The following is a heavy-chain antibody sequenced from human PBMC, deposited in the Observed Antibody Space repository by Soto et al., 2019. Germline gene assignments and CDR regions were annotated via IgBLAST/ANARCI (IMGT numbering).Heavy chain of an antibody. CDR3: ARDGAVAGLFDY. D-gene: IGHD6-19*01. CDR2: IIPGFGTT. Sequence: SEKASSKASGGTFTSYAISWVRQAPGQGLEWLGWIIPGFGTTKYAQKFQGRVTITRDTSASTAYMELSSLRSEDTAVYYCARDGAVAGLFDYWGQGTLVTVSS. CDR1: GGTFTSYA. J-gene: IGHJ4*02. V-gene: IGHV1-69*05.